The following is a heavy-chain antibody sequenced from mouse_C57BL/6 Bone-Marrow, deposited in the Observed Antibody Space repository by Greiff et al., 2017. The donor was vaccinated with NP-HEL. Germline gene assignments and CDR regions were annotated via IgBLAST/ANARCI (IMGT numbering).Heavy chain of an antibody. D-gene: IGHD2-1*01. CDR2: INYDGSST. V-gene: IGHV5-16*01. J-gene: IGHJ1*03. Sequence: EVKLVESEGGLVQPGSSMKLSCTASGFTFSDYYMAWVRQVPEKGLEWVANINYDGSSTYYLDSLKSRFIISRDNAKNILYLQMSSLKSEDTATYYCARGNLWYFDVWGTGTTVTVSS. CDR1: GFTFSDYY. CDR3: ARGNLWYFDV.